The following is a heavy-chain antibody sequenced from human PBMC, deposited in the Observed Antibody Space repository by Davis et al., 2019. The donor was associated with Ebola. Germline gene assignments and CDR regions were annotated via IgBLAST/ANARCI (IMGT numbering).Heavy chain of an antibody. D-gene: IGHD1-1*01. CDR3: ARGLFWSGLDV. CDR1: GGSFSGYY. V-gene: IGHV4-34*01. Sequence: MPGGSLRLSCAVYGGSFSGYYWSWIRQPPGKGLEWMGEINHHGITSYNPSLKSRVSMSVDTSKKQFSLKVTSVTAADTAVYYCARGLFWSGLDVWGQGTTVTVSS. CDR2: INHHGIT. J-gene: IGHJ6*02.